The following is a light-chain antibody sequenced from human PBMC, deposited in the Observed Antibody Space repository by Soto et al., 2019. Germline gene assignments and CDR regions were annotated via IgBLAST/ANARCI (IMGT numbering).Light chain of an antibody. CDR1: QSVQTF. CDR2: DAS. J-gene: IGKJ5*01. V-gene: IGKV3-11*01. Sequence: EIVLPQSPATLSLSPGERATLSCRASQSVQTFLLWYQHRPGQAPRVLIYDASHRATGIPARFSGSGSGTDFTLTISSLEPEDFAVYYCQKRSNWPPITFGHGTRLEIK. CDR3: QKRSNWPPIT.